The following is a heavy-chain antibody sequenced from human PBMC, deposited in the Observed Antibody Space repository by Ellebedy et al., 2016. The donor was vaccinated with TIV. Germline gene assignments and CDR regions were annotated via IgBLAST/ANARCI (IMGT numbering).Heavy chain of an antibody. CDR1: GYIFTNYW. Sequence: GESLKISCKGSGYIFTNYWIGWVRQMPGKGLEWMGIINPGDSDTRYSPSFQGQVTISADKSINTAYLQWNSLKAPDIANYYCARHASGGAELATLWIDSWGQGTLVTVSS. CDR3: ARHASGGAELATLWIDS. J-gene: IGHJ4*02. V-gene: IGHV5-51*01. CDR2: INPGDSDT. D-gene: IGHD5-24*01.